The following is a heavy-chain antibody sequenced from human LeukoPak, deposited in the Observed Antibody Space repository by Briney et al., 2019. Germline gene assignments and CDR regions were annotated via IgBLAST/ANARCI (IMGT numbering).Heavy chain of an antibody. CDR3: ARDPRITGTKESDY. CDR1: GYTFTSYY. D-gene: IGHD1-7*01. V-gene: IGHV1-46*01. CDR2: INPSGGST. Sequence: ASVKVSCKASGYTFTSYYMHWVRQAPGQGLEWMGIINPSGGSTIYAQRLQGRVTMTRDTSTSTVYMELSSLRPEDTAVYYCARDPRITGTKESDYWGQGTLVTVSS. J-gene: IGHJ4*02.